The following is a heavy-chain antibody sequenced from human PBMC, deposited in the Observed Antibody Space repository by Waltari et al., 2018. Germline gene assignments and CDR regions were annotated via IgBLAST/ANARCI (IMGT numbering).Heavy chain of an antibody. CDR3: ARGLTSDYGDPRVWFDP. D-gene: IGHD4-17*01. CDR2: INHSGST. Sequence: QVQLQQWGAGLLKPSETLSLTCAVYGGSFSGYYWSWIRQPPGKGLEWIGEINHSGSTNYNPSLKRRVTISVDTSKNQFSLKLSSVTAADTAVYYCARGLTSDYGDPRVWFDPWGQGTLVTVSS. J-gene: IGHJ5*02. CDR1: GGSFSGYY. V-gene: IGHV4-34*01.